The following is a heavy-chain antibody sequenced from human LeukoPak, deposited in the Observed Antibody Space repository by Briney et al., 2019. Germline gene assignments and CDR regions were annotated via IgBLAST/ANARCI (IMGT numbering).Heavy chain of an antibody. CDR1: GFTVSSNY. Sequence: HPGGSLRLSCAASGFTVSSNYMSWVRQAPGKGLEWVSVIYSGGSTYYADSVKGRFTISRDNSKNTLYLQMNSLRAEDTAVYYCAREHGSGSYYGVYWGQGTLVTVSS. CDR3: AREHGSGSYYGVY. CDR2: IYSGGST. J-gene: IGHJ4*02. D-gene: IGHD3-10*01. V-gene: IGHV3-53*01.